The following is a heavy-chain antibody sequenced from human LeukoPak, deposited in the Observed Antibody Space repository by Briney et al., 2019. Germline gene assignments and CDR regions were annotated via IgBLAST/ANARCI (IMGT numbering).Heavy chain of an antibody. CDR2: IYHSGST. D-gene: IGHD1-26*01. V-gene: IGHV4-4*02. CDR1: GGSISSSNW. CDR3: ARDSPGRYFGY. Sequence: SETLSLTCAVSGGSISSSNWWSWVHQPPGKGLEWIGEIYHSGSTNYNPSLKSRVTISVDKSKNQFSLKLSSVTAADSAVYYCARDSPGRYFGYWGQGTLVTVSS. J-gene: IGHJ4*02.